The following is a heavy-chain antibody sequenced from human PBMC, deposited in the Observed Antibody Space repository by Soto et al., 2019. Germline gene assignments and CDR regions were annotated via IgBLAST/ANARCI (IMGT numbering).Heavy chain of an antibody. J-gene: IGHJ1*01. V-gene: IGHV3-48*01. D-gene: IGHD6-19*01. CDR1: GLTFTSYS. CDR2: ISSSSSTI. CDR3: AKGVPGIAVAGTGYFQH. Sequence: SLRLSCAASGLTFTSYSMNWVRQAPGKGLEWVSFISSSSSTIYYADSVKGRFTISRDNAKNSLYLQMNSLRAEDTAVYYCAKGVPGIAVAGTGYFQHWGQGTLVTVSS.